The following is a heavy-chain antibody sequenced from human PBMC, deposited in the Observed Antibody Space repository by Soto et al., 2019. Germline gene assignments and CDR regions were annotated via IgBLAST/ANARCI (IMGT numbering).Heavy chain of an antibody. J-gene: IGHJ6*03. Sequence: GGSLRLSCAASGFTFSSYSMNWVRQAPGKGLEWVSSISSSSSYIYYADSVKGRFTISRDNAKNSLYLQMNSLGAEDTAVYYCAREKEYSSSSSYCYYMDVWGKGTTVTVSS. D-gene: IGHD6-6*01. CDR1: GFTFSSYS. CDR3: AREKEYSSSSSYCYYMDV. V-gene: IGHV3-21*01. CDR2: ISSSSSYI.